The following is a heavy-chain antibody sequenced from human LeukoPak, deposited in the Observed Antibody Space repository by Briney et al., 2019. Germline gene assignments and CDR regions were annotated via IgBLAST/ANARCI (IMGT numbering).Heavy chain of an antibody. Sequence: GGSLRLSCAASGFTFSSYAMSWVRQAPGKGLDWFSAFSGSGGSTYYADSVKGRFTISRDNSKNTLYLQMNSLRAEDTAVYYCAKGPLITMVRGVISAFDIWGQGTMVTVSS. CDR2: FSGSGGST. V-gene: IGHV3-23*01. CDR1: GFTFSSYA. J-gene: IGHJ3*02. CDR3: AKGPLITMVRGVISAFDI. D-gene: IGHD3-10*01.